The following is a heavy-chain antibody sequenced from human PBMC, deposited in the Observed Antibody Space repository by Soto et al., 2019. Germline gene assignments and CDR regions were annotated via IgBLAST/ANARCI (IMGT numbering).Heavy chain of an antibody. Sequence: EVQLLESGGGLVQPGGSLRLSCAASGFTFSSYAMKWVRQAPGKGLEWVALISDSGTLTYYADSVKGRFTISRDKSGNTLFRQMSNLRAEDTAVYYCARYTPGVRYYGMAVWGQGTTVTVSS. D-gene: IGHD5-18*01. CDR3: ARYTPGVRYYGMAV. V-gene: IGHV3-23*01. J-gene: IGHJ6*02. CDR2: ISDSGTLT. CDR1: GFTFSSYA.